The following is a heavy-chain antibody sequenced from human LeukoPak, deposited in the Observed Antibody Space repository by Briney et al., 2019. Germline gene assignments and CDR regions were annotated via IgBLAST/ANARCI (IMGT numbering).Heavy chain of an antibody. D-gene: IGHD2/OR15-2a*01. CDR3: AKGLSMDV. CDR2: ITGSGDNT. CDR1: GFTFRNYV. Sequence: GGSLRLSCAASGFTFRNYVTKWVRQAPGKGLEWVSGITGSGDNTYYADSVKGRFIISKDNSKNILYLQMNSPRVEDTAVYYCAKGLSMDVWGQGTTVTVSS. V-gene: IGHV3-23*01. J-gene: IGHJ6*02.